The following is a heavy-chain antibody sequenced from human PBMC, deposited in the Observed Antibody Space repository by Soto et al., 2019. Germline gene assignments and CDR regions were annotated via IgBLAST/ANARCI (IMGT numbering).Heavy chain of an antibody. V-gene: IGHV4-31*03. D-gene: IGHD4-17*01. CDR1: GASISSGGFY. J-gene: IGHJ5*02. CDR3: ARGPDYGGHSDR. Sequence: PSETLSLTCTVSGASISSGGFYWSWLRQHPGKGLEWIGYIYYTGSAYYNPSLKSRVAISVDTSKNQFSLKLNYVTVADTAVYYCARGPDYGGHSDRWGQGTPVTVSS. CDR2: IYYTGSA.